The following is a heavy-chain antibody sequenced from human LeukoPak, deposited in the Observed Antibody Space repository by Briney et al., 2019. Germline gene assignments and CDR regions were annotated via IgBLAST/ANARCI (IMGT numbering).Heavy chain of an antibody. Sequence: SETLSLTCTVSGGSISSSSYYWGWIRQPPGKGLEWIGSIYYSGSTYYNPSLKSRVTISVDTSKNQFSLRLSSVTAADTAVYYCATDLYGDPDYWGQGTLVTVSS. D-gene: IGHD4-17*01. CDR1: GGSISSSSYY. CDR2: IYYSGST. J-gene: IGHJ4*02. V-gene: IGHV4-39*07. CDR3: ATDLYGDPDY.